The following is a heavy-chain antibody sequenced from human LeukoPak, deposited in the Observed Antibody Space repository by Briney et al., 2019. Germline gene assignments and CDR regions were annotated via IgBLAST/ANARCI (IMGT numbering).Heavy chain of an antibody. CDR1: GLSFSTSS. Sequence: PGGSLRLSCVASGLSFSTSSMDWVRQAPGKGLEWVASISSTSTYIYYAGSVEGRFTISRDNARSSLYLQMDSLRAEDTAVYYCARDHQEGFTYYQYMDAWGTGTTVTVSS. CDR3: ARDHQEGFTYYQYMDA. CDR2: ISSTSTYI. J-gene: IGHJ6*03. D-gene: IGHD2-2*01. V-gene: IGHV3-21*01.